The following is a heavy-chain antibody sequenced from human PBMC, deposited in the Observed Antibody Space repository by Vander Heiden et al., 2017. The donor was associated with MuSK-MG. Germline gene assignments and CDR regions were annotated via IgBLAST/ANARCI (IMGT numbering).Heavy chain of an antibody. J-gene: IGHJ6*02. CDR1: GGSFSGYY. D-gene: IGHD5-18*01. Sequence: QVQLQQWGAGLLKPSETLSLTCAVYGGSFSGYYWSWSRQPPGKGLEWMGEINHSGSTTYTPSLKRRSTISVDTSKNHSSLKLSSVPAADTAVYYCARGPYSYGFFYYGMDVWGQGTTVPVSS. CDR2: INHSGST. CDR3: ARGPYSYGFFYYGMDV. V-gene: IGHV4-34*01.